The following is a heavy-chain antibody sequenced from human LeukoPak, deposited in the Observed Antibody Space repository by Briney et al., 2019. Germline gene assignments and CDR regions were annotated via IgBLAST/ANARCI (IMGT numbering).Heavy chain of an antibody. CDR2: VHLSGAT. Sequence: KPSETLSLTCAVSGGSITTTNWWSWVRQPPGKGLEWIGEVHLSGATSYNPSLESRVSMSIDKSKNHLSLEVTSVTAADTAIYYCTRESGAFSPFGFWGQGTLLTVSS. CDR1: GGSITTTNW. CDR3: TRESGAFSPFGF. D-gene: IGHD1-26*01. J-gene: IGHJ4*02. V-gene: IGHV4-4*02.